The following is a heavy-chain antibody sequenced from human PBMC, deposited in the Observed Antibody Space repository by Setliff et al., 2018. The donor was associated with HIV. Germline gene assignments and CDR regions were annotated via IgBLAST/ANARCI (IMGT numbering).Heavy chain of an antibody. D-gene: IGHD4-4*01. CDR2: ISSSSSYI. Sequence: PGGSLRLSCAASGFTFSSYSMNWVRQAPGKGLEWVSSISSSSSYIYYADSVKGRFTISRDNAKNSLYLQMNSLRAEDTAVYYCARDDYMLYSYYYGMDVWGQGTTVTVSS. J-gene: IGHJ6*02. CDR3: ARDDYMLYSYYYGMDV. V-gene: IGHV3-21*01. CDR1: GFTFSSYS.